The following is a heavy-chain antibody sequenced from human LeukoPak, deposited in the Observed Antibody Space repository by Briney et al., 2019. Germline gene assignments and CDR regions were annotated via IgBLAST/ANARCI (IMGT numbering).Heavy chain of an antibody. CDR2: ISAYNGNT. D-gene: IGHD3-22*01. J-gene: IGHJ4*02. CDR3: ARDLEDSSGYPESFDY. CDR1: GYTFTSYG. Sequence: GASVKVSCKASGYTFTSYGISWVRQAPGQGLEWMGWISAYNGNTNYAQKLQGRVTMTTDTSTSTAYMELRSLRSDDTAVYYCARDLEDSSGYPESFDYWGQGTLVTVSS. V-gene: IGHV1-18*01.